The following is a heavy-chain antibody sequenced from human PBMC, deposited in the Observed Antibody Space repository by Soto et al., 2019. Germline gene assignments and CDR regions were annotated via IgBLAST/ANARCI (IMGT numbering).Heavy chain of an antibody. CDR2: INPRVGTT. J-gene: IGHJ5*02. CDR3: ARVRRITGTRQDNWFDP. D-gene: IGHD1-7*01. V-gene: IGHV1-46*01. CDR1: GYDFTTYY. Sequence: ASVKVSCKASGYDFTTYYMHWVRQAPGQGLEWLGIINPRVGTTSYAQKFEGRVTMTRDTSTSTVYMELSSLRSEDTAVYYCARVRRITGTRQDNWFDPWGRGTLVTVSS.